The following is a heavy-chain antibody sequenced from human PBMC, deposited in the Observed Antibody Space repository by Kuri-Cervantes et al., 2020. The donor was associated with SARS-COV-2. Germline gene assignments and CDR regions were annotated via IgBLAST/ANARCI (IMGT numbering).Heavy chain of an antibody. Sequence: SETLSLTCTVSGGSISSSSYYWGWIRQPPGKGLEWIGSIYYSGSTYYNPSLKSRVTISVDTSKIQFSLKLSSVTAADTAVYYCARVRVGSSRPFDYWGQGTLVTVSS. CDR3: ARVRVGSSRPFDY. V-gene: IGHV4-39*01. D-gene: IGHD6-13*01. CDR2: IYYSGST. CDR1: GGSISSSSYY. J-gene: IGHJ4*02.